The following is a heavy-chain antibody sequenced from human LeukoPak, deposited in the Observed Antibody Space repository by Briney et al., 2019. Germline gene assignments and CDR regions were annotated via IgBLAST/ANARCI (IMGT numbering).Heavy chain of an antibody. Sequence: SVKVSCKASGGTFSSYAISWVRQAPGQGLEWMGGIIPIFGTANYAQKFQGRVTITADESTSTAYMGLSSLRSEDTAAYYCARAAMGSGYSSGWSTTGYFQHWGQGTLVTVSS. J-gene: IGHJ1*01. V-gene: IGHV1-69*01. CDR2: IIPIFGTA. CDR1: GGTFSSYA. CDR3: ARAAMGSGYSSGWSTTGYFQH. D-gene: IGHD6-19*01.